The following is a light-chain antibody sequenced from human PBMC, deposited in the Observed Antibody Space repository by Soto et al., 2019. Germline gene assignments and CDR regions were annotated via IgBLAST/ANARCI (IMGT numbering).Light chain of an antibody. Sequence: EIVMTQSPATLSASPGQRATLSCRASQSISSKLAWYQQKPGQAPRLLISGASTRATVTPDRFSGSGSGTEFTLTISSLQSEDFAIYYCQQRSNWPPLTFGGGTKVDI. V-gene: IGKV3-15*01. CDR3: QQRSNWPPLT. CDR2: GAS. CDR1: QSISSK. J-gene: IGKJ4*01.